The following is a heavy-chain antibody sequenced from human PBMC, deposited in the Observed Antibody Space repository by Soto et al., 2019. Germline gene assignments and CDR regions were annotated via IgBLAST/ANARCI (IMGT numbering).Heavy chain of an antibody. CDR2: IYSGGST. CDR1: GFTVTSNY. J-gene: IGHJ4*02. V-gene: IGHV3-66*01. Sequence: EVQLVESGGGLVQPGGSLRLSCAASGFTVTSNYMSWVRQAPGKGLEWVSVIYSGGSTYYADSVKGRFTISRDNSKNTLYLQMNSLRAEDTAVYYCAGDRADSSSWPLDYWGQGTLVTVSS. D-gene: IGHD6-13*01. CDR3: AGDRADSSSWPLDY.